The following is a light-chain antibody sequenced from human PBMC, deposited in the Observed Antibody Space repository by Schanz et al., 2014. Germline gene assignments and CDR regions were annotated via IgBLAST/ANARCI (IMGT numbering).Light chain of an antibody. CDR1: SSDIGGYNS. CDR3: SSFGGSNNPPWV. J-gene: IGLJ3*02. V-gene: IGLV2-8*01. CDR2: EVN. Sequence: QSALTQHPSASGSPGQSVTISCTGSSSDIGGYNSVSWYQQFPGKAPKLMIYEVNKRPSGVPDRFSGSKSGNTASLTVSGLQAEDEADYYCSSFGGSNNPPWVFGGGTKLTVL.